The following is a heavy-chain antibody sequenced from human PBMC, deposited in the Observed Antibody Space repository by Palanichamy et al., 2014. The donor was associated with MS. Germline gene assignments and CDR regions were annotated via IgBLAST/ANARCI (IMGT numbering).Heavy chain of an antibody. J-gene: IGHJ6*02. V-gene: IGHV1-69*01. Sequence: QVQLVQSGAEVRKPGSSVKVSCKTSGGTFNSFTTNWVRQAPGQGLEWIIPVFGAPDHAQKVQDRVTITADESTSTAYMELSGLRSDDTAVYYCARGNYYYAMDVWGQGTTVTVSS. CDR3: ARGNYYYAMDV. CDR2: IIPVFGAP. CDR1: GGTFNSFT.